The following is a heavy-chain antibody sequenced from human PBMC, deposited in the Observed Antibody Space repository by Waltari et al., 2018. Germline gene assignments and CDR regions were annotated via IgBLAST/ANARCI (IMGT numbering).Heavy chain of an antibody. V-gene: IGHV3-48*02. CDR1: GITFSNYR. CDR3: ASPSLGSGSYWAFDI. D-gene: IGHD3-10*01. CDR2: IGTTSSSI. J-gene: IGHJ3*02. Sequence: EVQLVESGGGLVQPGGSLRLSCAASGITFSNYRMNWVRQAQGRGLEWVLYIGTTSSSISYADSVKGRFTISRDNAKNSLYLQMNSLRDEDTAVYYCASPSLGSGSYWAFDIWGQGTMATVSS.